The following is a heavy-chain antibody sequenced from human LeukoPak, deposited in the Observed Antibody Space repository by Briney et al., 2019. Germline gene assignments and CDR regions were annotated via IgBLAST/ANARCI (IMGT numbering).Heavy chain of an antibody. CDR2: IYHSEST. D-gene: IGHD3-10*01. V-gene: IGHV4-4*02. CDR1: GGSIDSPNW. Sequence: SETLSLTCVVSGGSIDSPNWWSWVRQPPGEGLAWIGEIYHSESTNYKPSLQSRGTISVDKSKNQFSLRLNSVTAADTAVYYCARTLGNYGSGSYDALDIWGQGTMVTVSS. CDR3: ARTLGNYGSGSYDALDI. J-gene: IGHJ3*02.